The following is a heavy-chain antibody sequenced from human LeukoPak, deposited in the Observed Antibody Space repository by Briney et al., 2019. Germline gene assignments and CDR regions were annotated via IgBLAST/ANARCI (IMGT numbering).Heavy chain of an antibody. CDR3: AKSPVSSCRGSFCYPFDY. J-gene: IGHJ4*02. CDR2: ISGSDDGA. V-gene: IGHV3-23*01. CDR1: GFTFSSYG. Sequence: GGSLRLSCAASGFTFSSYGMSWVRQAPGKGLEWVSAISGSDDGAYYADSVKGRFTISRDNSRNTLYLQMNTLRAEDTAVYFCAKSPVSSCRGSFCYPFDYWGQGNLVTVSS. D-gene: IGHD2-15*01.